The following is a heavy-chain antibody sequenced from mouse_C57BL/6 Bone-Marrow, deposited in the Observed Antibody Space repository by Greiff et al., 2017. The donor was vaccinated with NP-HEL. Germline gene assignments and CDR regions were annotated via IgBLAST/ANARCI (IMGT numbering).Heavy chain of an antibody. V-gene: IGHV2-6*01. CDR2: IWGVGST. J-gene: IGHJ4*01. CDR1: GFSLTSYG. CDR3: ARSTMVKGYAMDY. D-gene: IGHD2-2*01. Sequence: VHLVESGPGLVAPSQSLSITCTVSGFSLTSYGVDWVRQSPGKGLEWLGVIWGVGSTNYNSALKSRLSISKDNSKSQVFLKMNSLQTDDTAMYYCARSTMVKGYAMDYWGQGASVTVSS.